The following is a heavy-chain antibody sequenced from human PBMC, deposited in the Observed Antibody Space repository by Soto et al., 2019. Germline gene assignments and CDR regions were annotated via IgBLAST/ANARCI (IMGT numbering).Heavy chain of an antibody. CDR3: ARVDCSGGSCQWSGMDV. J-gene: IGHJ6*02. CDR1: GYTFTGYF. V-gene: IGHV1-2*02. D-gene: IGHD2-15*01. CDR2: MNPNSGGT. Sequence: QVQVVPSGAEVQKPGASVKVSCKASGYTFTGYFMHWVRQAPGQGLEWMGWMNPNSGGTNYAQKFQGRVTMTRDTSISTAYMEMSRLGSDDTAVYYCARVDCSGGSCQWSGMDVWGQGTTVTVSS.